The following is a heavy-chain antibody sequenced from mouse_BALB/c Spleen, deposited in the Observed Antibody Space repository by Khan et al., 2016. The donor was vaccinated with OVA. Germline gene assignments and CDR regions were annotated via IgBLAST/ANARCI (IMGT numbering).Heavy chain of an antibody. CDR3: ARGGAAYYRNDGGAMDY. J-gene: IGHJ4*01. Sequence: QVQLKQSGPELKKPGETVRISCKASGYTFTNAGMQWVQKMPGKGLKWIGWINTHSGVPKYAEDFKGRFAFSLETSASTVYLQITNLKNEDTAQYFCARGGAAYYRNDGGAMDYWGQGTSVTVSS. V-gene: IGHV9-4*02. D-gene: IGHD2-12*01. CDR1: GYTFTNAG. CDR2: INTHSGVP.